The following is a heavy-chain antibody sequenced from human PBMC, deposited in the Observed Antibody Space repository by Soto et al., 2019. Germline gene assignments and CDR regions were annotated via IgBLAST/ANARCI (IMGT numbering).Heavy chain of an antibody. J-gene: IGHJ3*02. CDR2: ISSSSSYI. CDR3: ARDRDRGSSWYQNAFDI. Sequence: GGSLRLSCAASGFTFSSYSMNWVRQAPGKGLEWVPSISSSSSYIYYADSVKGRFTISRDNAKNSLYLQMDSLRAEDTAVYYCARDRDRGSSWYQNAFDIWGQGTMVTVSS. D-gene: IGHD6-13*01. CDR1: GFTFSSYS. V-gene: IGHV3-21*01.